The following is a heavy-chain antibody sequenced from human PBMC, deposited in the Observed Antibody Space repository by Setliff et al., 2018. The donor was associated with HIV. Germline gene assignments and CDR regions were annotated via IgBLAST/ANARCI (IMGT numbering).Heavy chain of an antibody. Sequence: GSLRLSCTVTGLTFSDYGISWVRQAPGKGLELVGFIKSKSYGETTEYAASLKGRFVISRDDSISIAYLQMNSLKNEDTAVYYCARVEIVYVFPYYYYYYYYMDVWGRGTTVTVSS. CDR3: ARVEIVYVFPYYYYYYYYMDV. D-gene: IGHD2-8*01. J-gene: IGHJ6*03. CDR1: GLTFSDYG. V-gene: IGHV3-49*04. CDR2: IKSKSYGETT.